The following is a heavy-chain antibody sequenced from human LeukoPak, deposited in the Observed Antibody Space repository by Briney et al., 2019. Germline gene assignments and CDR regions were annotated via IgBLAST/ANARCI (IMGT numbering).Heavy chain of an antibody. CDR3: AKDRVVGSTYYFDY. Sequence: PGGSLRLSCAASGFSFSSYTMSWVRQAPGKGLEWVSAISDSGASTYYADSVKGRFTISRDNSKNTLFLQMNSLRAEDTAVYYCAKDRVVGSTYYFDYWGQGTLVTVSS. V-gene: IGHV3-23*01. D-gene: IGHD1-26*01. J-gene: IGHJ4*02. CDR1: GFSFSSYT. CDR2: ISDSGAST.